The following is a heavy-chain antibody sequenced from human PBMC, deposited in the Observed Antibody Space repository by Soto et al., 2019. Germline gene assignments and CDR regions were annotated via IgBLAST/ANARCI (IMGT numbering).Heavy chain of an antibody. CDR2: IYHTGNA. CDR1: GDSISNSRFY. CDR3: ARDFFDSSDYTTNWFDP. V-gene: IGHV4-39*01. Sequence: PSETLSLTGSVSGDSISNSRFYWAWIRQPPGEGLEGIGSIYHTGNAYYNPSLKSRVTISVDTSKNQFSLKLTSVPAADAALYYCARDFFDSSDYTTNWFDPWGQGTLVTVSS. D-gene: IGHD3-22*01. J-gene: IGHJ5*02.